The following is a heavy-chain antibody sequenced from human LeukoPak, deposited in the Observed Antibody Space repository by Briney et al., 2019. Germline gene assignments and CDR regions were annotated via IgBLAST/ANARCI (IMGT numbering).Heavy chain of an antibody. CDR1: GFTFNRNA. CDR2: IRSKANSYAT. Sequence: AGGSLRLSCAASGFTFNRNAISWVRQAPGKGLEWVGRIRSKANSYATAYAASVKGRFTISRDDSKNTAYLQMNSLKTEDTAVYYCTRRRGAGSPTVYYFDYWGQGTLVTVSS. J-gene: IGHJ4*02. V-gene: IGHV3-73*01. D-gene: IGHD4-17*01. CDR3: TRRRGAGSPTVYYFDY.